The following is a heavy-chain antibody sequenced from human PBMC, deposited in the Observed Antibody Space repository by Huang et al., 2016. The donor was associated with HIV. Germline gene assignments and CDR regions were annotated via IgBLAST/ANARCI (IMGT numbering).Heavy chain of an antibody. Sequence: QVQLVQSGSELRKPGASVKVSCKASGYTFTTYSLIWVRQAPGQGLEWMGWSNTKTGKPTYAQGFTGRFGFSLDTTVSTAYLQISSLKTDDTAKYFCARYRLTGTFLDSWGQGTQVTVSS. D-gene: IGHD3-9*01. J-gene: IGHJ4*02. CDR1: GYTFTTYS. V-gene: IGHV7-4-1*02. CDR2: SNTKTGKP. CDR3: ARYRLTGTFLDS.